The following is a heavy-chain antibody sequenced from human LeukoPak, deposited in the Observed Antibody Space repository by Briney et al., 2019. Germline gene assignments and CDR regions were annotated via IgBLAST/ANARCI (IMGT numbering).Heavy chain of an antibody. CDR3: AGRSGYYARGIDY. CDR2: ITYDGSNK. V-gene: IGHV3-30*03. J-gene: IGHJ4*02. D-gene: IGHD3-3*01. CDR1: GFPFSDYV. Sequence: QSGGSLRLSCAASGFPFSDYVMHWVRQAPGKGLEWVAVITYDGSNKYYTDSVKGRFTISRDNSKSTLYLQMNSLRAEDTAVYYCAGRSGYYARGIDYWGQGTLVTVSS.